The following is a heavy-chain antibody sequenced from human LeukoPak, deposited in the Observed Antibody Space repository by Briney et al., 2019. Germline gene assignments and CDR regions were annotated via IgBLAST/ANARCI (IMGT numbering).Heavy chain of an antibody. D-gene: IGHD1-26*01. V-gene: IGHV1-24*01. J-gene: IGHJ4*02. CDR1: GYTLTELS. CDR2: FDSEDGET. Sequence: ASVKVSCKVSGYTLTELSMHWVRQAPGKGLEGMGGFDSEDGETIYAQKFQGRVTMTEDTSTDTAYMELSSPRSEDTAVYYCAVVVGATTAFDYWGQGTLVTVSS. CDR3: AVVVGATTAFDY.